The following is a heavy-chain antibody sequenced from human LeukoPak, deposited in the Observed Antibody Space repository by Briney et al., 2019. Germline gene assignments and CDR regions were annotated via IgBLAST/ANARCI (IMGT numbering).Heavy chain of an antibody. CDR1: GFTLKTYW. D-gene: IGHD5-24*01. CDR2: IKQDESEK. Sequence: SGGSLRLSCAASGFTLKTYWMSWVRQAPGKGLEWVANIKQDESEKYYVDSVKGRFTISRDNAKNSLYLQMNSLRGEDTAVYYCARPRWLQFGPHDSWGQGTLVTVSS. CDR3: ARPRWLQFGPHDS. J-gene: IGHJ4*02. V-gene: IGHV3-7*01.